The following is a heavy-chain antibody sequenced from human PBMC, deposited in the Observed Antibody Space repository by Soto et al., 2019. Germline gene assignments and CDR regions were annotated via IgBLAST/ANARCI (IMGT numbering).Heavy chain of an antibody. CDR1: GFTFSSYA. CDR3: ARDRLADYDYYYYGMDV. D-gene: IGHD4-17*01. V-gene: IGHV3-30-3*01. Sequence: QVQLVESGGGVVQPGRSLRLSCAASGFTFSSYAMHWVRQAPGKGLEWVAVISYDGSNKYYADSVKGRFTISRDNSKNRLYLQMNSLRAEDTAVYYCARDRLADYDYYYYGMDVWGQGTTVTVSS. CDR2: ISYDGSNK. J-gene: IGHJ6*02.